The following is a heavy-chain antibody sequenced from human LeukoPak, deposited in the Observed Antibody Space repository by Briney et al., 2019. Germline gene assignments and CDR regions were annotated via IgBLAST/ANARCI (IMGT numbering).Heavy chain of an antibody. CDR1: GGTFSSYA. V-gene: IGHV1-69*06. CDR2: IIPIFGTA. D-gene: IGHD3-10*01. Sequence: ASVKVSCKASGGTFSSYAISWVRQAPGQGLEWMGGIIPIFGTANYAQKFQGRVTITADKSTSTAYMELSSLRSEDTAVYYCARVGTMVRGVNNWFDPWGQGTLVTVSS. J-gene: IGHJ5*02. CDR3: ARVGTMVRGVNNWFDP.